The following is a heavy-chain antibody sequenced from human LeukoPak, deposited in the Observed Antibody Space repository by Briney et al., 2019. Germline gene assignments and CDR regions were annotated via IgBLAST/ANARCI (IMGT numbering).Heavy chain of an antibody. CDR1: GGSFSGHY. D-gene: IGHD2-2*01. CDR2: INHSGST. V-gene: IGHV4-34*01. CDR3: ASVGYCSSTSCDGAYFDY. J-gene: IGHJ4*02. Sequence: SETLSLTCAVYGGSFSGHYWSWIRQPPGKGLEWIGEINHSGSTNYNPSLKSRVTISVDTSKNQFSLKLSSVTAADTAVYYCASVGYCSSTSCDGAYFDYWGQGTLVTVSS.